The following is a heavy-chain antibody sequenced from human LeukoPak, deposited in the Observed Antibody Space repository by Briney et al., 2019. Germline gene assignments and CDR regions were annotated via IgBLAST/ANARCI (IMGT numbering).Heavy chain of an antibody. Sequence: SETLSLTCTVSGGSFGNYYWGWIRQPPGKGLEWIGSIYYSGSTYYNPSLKSRVTISVDTSKNQFSLKLSSVTAADTAVYYCARLDYDYVWGSYRHNWFDPWGQGTLVTVSS. D-gene: IGHD3-16*02. J-gene: IGHJ5*02. CDR2: IYYSGST. CDR1: GGSFGNYY. CDR3: ARLDYDYVWGSYRHNWFDP. V-gene: IGHV4-39*01.